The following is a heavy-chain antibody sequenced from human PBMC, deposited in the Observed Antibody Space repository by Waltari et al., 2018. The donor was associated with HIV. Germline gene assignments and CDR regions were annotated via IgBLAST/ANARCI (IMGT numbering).Heavy chain of an antibody. CDR2: IIPIFGTA. D-gene: IGHD6-13*01. J-gene: IGHJ4*02. Sequence: VQLVQSGAEVKKPGSSAKVSSKASVGTFRRYAVSWVRQAPGQGLGWMGGIIPIFGTANYAQKFQGRVTITADESTSTAYMELSSLRSEDTAVYYCFMAQAGYWGQGTLVTVSS. CDR3: FMAQAGY. V-gene: IGHV1-69*01. CDR1: VGTFRRYA.